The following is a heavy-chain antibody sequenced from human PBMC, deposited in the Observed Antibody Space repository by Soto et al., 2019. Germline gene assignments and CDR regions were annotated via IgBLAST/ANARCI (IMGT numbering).Heavy chain of an antibody. V-gene: IGHV1-18*04. J-gene: IGHJ4*02. Sequence: QVQLVQSGAEVKKPGASVKVSCKASGYTFTSYGISWVRQAPGQGLEWMGWISAYHGNTNYAQKLQGRVTMTTDTSTGTGDMEVRRVGSGETAVYYCRVADKGGLDYWGQGTLVTVSS. CDR3: RVADKGGLDY. CDR2: ISAYHGNT. D-gene: IGHD6-19*01. CDR1: GYTFTSYG.